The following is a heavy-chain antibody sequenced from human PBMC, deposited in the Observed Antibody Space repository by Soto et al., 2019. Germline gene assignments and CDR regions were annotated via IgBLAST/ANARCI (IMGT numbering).Heavy chain of an antibody. CDR3: ARKDKSGYFNWFDP. J-gene: IGHJ5*02. V-gene: IGHV5-51*01. CDR1: GYRFTSYW. Sequence: PGESLKISGRTSGYRFTSYWIAWVRQMPGKGLEWMGIIFPSDSDTRYSPSFQGQVTISADRSTSTVFLQWASLKASDTAVYFCARKDKSGYFNWFDPWGRGTLVTVSS. D-gene: IGHD3-22*01. CDR2: IFPSDSDT.